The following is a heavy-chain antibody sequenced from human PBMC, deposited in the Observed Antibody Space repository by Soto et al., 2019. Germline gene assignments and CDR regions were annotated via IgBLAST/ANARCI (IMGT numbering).Heavy chain of an antibody. D-gene: IGHD3-10*01. CDR2: IDPSDSYT. J-gene: IGHJ5*02. CDR3: ARGGYYPYNWFDP. Sequence: ESLKISCKGSGYSFTSYWITWVRQMPGEGLEWMGRIDPSDSYTHYGPSFQGHVTISIDKSISTAYLQWNSLKASDTAMYFCARGGYYPYNWFDPWGQGTLVTVSS. CDR1: GYSFTSYW. V-gene: IGHV5-10-1*01.